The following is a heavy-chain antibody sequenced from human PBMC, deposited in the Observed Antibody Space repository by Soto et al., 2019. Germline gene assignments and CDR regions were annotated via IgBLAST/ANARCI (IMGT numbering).Heavy chain of an antibody. V-gene: IGHV3-30*03. J-gene: IGHJ5*02. Sequence: GGSLRLSCAASGFTFSSYGMHWVRQAPGKGLEWVAVISYDGSNKYYADSVKGRFTIPRDNSKNTLYLQMNSLRAEDTAVYYCARDGIFGVTWGHWFDPWGQGTLVTVSS. CDR1: GFTFSSYG. CDR2: ISYDGSNK. D-gene: IGHD3-3*01. CDR3: ARDGIFGVTWGHWFDP.